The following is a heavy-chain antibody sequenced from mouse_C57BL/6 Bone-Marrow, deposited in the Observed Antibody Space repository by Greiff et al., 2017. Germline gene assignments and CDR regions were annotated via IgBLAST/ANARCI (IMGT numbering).Heavy chain of an antibody. CDR3: TTFITTVVADLDY. CDR1: GFNIKDDY. V-gene: IGHV14-4*01. J-gene: IGHJ2*01. Sequence: EVMLVESGAELVRPGASVKLSCTASGFNIKDDYMHWVKQRPEQGLEWIGWIDPENGDTEYASKFQGKATITADTSSNTAYLQLSSLTSEDTAVYYCTTFITTVVADLDYWGQGTTLTVSS. CDR2: IDPENGDT. D-gene: IGHD1-1*01.